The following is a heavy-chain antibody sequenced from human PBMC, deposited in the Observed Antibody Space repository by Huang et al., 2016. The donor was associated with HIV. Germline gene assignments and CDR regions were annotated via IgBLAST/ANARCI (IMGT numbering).Heavy chain of an antibody. J-gene: IGHJ4*02. CDR3: ARRYNSRRDY. D-gene: IGHD3-22*01. Sequence: QVQLEQWGAGLLKASETLSLTCAVYGGSFSGYYWNWLRQAPGKGLEWVGEINHSGNTNDNPSRKSRVNRSVDTSKSQFSLYLTSLSAADTGTYFCARRYNSRRDYWGRGTLVTVHS. CDR2: INHSGNT. V-gene: IGHV4-34*02. CDR1: GGSFSGYY.